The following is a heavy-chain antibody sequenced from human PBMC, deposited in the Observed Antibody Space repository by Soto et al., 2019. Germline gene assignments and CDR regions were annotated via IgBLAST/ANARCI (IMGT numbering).Heavy chain of an antibody. CDR2: MNHNSGNT. D-gene: IGHD4-17*01. J-gene: IGHJ4*02. CDR3: GTSPSVTTPVAY. Sequence: ASVKVSCKASRYTFTAYSMHWVRQAPGRGLEWMGWMNHNSGNTGNAQKFRGRVTKPSNTSIRTGSIELSSRCTEDTPGYYWGTSPSVTTPVAYWGQGTLVTVSS. CDR1: RYTFTAYS. V-gene: IGHV1-8*02.